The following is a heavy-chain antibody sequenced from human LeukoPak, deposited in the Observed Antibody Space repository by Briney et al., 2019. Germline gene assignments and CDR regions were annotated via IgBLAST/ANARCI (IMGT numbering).Heavy chain of an antibody. J-gene: IGHJ3*02. Sequence: GGSLRLSCAASGFTFSSYAMHWVRQAPGKGLEWVAVISYDGSNKYYADSVKGRFTISRDNSKNTLYLQMNSLRAEDTAVYYCAREPDVDTAMVADAFDIWGQGTMVTVSS. D-gene: IGHD5-18*01. CDR2: ISYDGSNK. CDR3: AREPDVDTAMVADAFDI. CDR1: GFTFSSYA. V-gene: IGHV3-30-3*01.